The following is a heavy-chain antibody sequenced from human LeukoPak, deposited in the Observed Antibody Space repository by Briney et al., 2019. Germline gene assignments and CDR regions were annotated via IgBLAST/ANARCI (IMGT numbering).Heavy chain of an antibody. CDR3: AADFKPRNYGGNAETRNFDY. V-gene: IGHV1-18*01. CDR1: GYTFTSYG. D-gene: IGHD4-23*01. J-gene: IGHJ4*02. Sequence: GASVKVSCKASGYTFTSYGISWVRQAPGQGLEWMGWISAYNGNTNYAQKFQERVTITRDMSTSTAYMELSSLRSEDTAVYYCAADFKPRNYGGNAETRNFDYWGQGTLVTVSS. CDR2: ISAYNGNT.